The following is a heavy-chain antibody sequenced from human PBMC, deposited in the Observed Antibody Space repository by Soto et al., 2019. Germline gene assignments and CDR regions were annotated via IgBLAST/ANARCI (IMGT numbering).Heavy chain of an antibody. J-gene: IGHJ6*04. CDR2: INPNSGGT. V-gene: IGHV1-2*04. CDR3: ARVRPTAYGMDG. CDR1: GYTFTGYY. Sequence: ASVKVSCKASGYTFTGYYMHWVRQAPGQGLEWMGWINPNSGGTNYAQKFQGWVTMTRDTSISTAYMELSRLRSDDTAVYYCARVRPTAYGMDGWGKGTTVTVAS.